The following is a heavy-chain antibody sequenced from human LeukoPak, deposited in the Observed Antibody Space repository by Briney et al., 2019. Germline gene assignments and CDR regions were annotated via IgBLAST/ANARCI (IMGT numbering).Heavy chain of an antibody. CDR2: IYYSGST. Sequence: SETLSLTCTVSGGSISSSSYYWGWIRQPPGKGLEWIGSIYYSGSTYYNPSLKSRVTISVDRSKNQFSLKLSSVTAADTAVYYCARSRRDTAMGYDAFDIWGQGTMVTVSS. V-gene: IGHV4-39*07. CDR1: GGSISSSSYY. J-gene: IGHJ3*02. D-gene: IGHD5-18*01. CDR3: ARSRRDTAMGYDAFDI.